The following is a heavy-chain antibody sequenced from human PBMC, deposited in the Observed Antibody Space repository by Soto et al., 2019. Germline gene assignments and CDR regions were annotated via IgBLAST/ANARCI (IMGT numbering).Heavy chain of an antibody. J-gene: IGHJ4*02. V-gene: IGHV3-30-3*01. CDR2: ISYDGSNK. D-gene: IGHD3-10*01. CDR3: ARDLSPITMVRGVPIDQTEYYFDY. CDR1: GFTFSSYA. Sequence: GGSLRLSCAASGFTFSSYAMHWVRQAPGKGLEWVAVISYDGSNKYYADSVKGRFTISRDNSKNTLYLQMNSLRAEDTAVYYCARDLSPITMVRGVPIDQTEYYFDYWGQGTLVTVSS.